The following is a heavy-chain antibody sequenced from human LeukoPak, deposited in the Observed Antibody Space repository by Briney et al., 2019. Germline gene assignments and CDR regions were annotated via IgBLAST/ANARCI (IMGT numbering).Heavy chain of an antibody. J-gene: IGHJ4*02. D-gene: IGHD7-27*01. Sequence: ASVKVSCKASGYTFTTYGIGWVRQAPGQGLEWMGGVSGYTGNANYAQKFRGRVTMTTDTSTSTVYMELRGLRSDDTAVYYCARFNWELLPFVGDYWGQGTLVSVSS. CDR1: GYTFTTYG. V-gene: IGHV1-18*01. CDR3: ARFNWELLPFVGDY. CDR2: VSGYTGNA.